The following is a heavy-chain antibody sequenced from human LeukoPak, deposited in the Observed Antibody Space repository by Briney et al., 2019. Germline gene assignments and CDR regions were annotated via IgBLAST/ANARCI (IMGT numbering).Heavy chain of an antibody. J-gene: IGHJ5*02. V-gene: IGHV4-39*07. CDR3: ARGSAALGEFDP. D-gene: IGHD6-13*01. Sequence: TSETLSLTCAVSGVSISGSYYYWGWIRQPPGKGLEWIGNIYYSGSTYYNPSLKSRVTISVDTSKNQFSLKLSSVTAADTAVYYCARGSAALGEFDPWGQGTLVTVSS. CDR1: GVSISGSYYY. CDR2: IYYSGST.